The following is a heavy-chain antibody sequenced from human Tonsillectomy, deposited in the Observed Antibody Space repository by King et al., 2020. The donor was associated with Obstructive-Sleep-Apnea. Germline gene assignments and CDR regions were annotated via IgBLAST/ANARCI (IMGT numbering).Heavy chain of an antibody. J-gene: IGHJ6*02. Sequence: VQLVESGGGLVQPGGSLRLSCAASGFTFSSYWMTWVRQAPGKGLEWVANINQHGTEKYYVDSVKGRFSVSRDNAKDSLNLQMNSLRDEDTAVYYYARDKYLGPAFYYYGLDVWGLGTTVTVSS. CDR2: INQHGTEK. D-gene: IGHD2/OR15-2a*01. CDR1: GFTFSSYW. V-gene: IGHV3-7*03. CDR3: ARDKYLGPAFYYYGLDV.